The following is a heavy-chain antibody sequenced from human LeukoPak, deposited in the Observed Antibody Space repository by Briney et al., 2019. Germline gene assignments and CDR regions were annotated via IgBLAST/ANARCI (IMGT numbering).Heavy chain of an antibody. CDR2: ISGSGGST. D-gene: IGHD3-10*01. J-gene: IGHJ6*02. CDR1: GFTFSTYA. V-gene: IGHV3-23*01. CDR3: AKDRGTDPYALDV. Sequence: GGSLRLSCAASGFTFSTYAMSWARQAPGKGLEWVSIISGSGGSTYYAAPVKGRFTISRDNSKNTLYLQMNSLRAEDTAVYYCAKDRGTDPYALDVWGQGTTVTVSS.